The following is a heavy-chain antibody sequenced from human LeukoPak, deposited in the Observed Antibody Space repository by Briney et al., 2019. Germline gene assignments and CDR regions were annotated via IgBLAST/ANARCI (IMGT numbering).Heavy chain of an antibody. D-gene: IGHD5-12*01. CDR1: GFTFRNYA. CDR3: AKDRGYTGYDSGGIEF. V-gene: IGHV3-23*01. J-gene: IGHJ4*02. Sequence: GGSLRLSCAASGFTFRNYAMNWVRQSPGKGLEWVASISYGDGTAFYAGSVKGRFIVSRDNSRSTLYLQMASLRAEDTAIYCCAKDRGYTGYDSGGIEFWGQGTLVTVSS. CDR2: ISYGDGTA.